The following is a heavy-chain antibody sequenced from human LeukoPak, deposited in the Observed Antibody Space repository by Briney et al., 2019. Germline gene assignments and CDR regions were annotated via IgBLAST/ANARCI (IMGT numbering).Heavy chain of an antibody. Sequence: PSKTPSLTCAVYGDSFSDLYWSWIRQPPGKGLEWIGEINRGGSTNYNPSLKSRVTISLDTSVNQFFLRLSPVTAADAGVYYCARERASNNYNNWFDPWGQGTLVTVSS. CDR2: INRGGST. V-gene: IGHV4-34*01. J-gene: IGHJ5*02. CDR1: GDSFSDLY. CDR3: ARERASNNYNNWFDP. D-gene: IGHD4-11*01.